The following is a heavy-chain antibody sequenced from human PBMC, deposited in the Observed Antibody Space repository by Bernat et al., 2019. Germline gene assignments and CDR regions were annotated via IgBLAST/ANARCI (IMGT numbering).Heavy chain of an antibody. CDR3: AHAMVRGPPDY. Sequence: QVQLVQSGAEVKKPGSSVKVSCKASGGTLSSYAISWVRQAPGQGLEWMGRIIPILGIANYAQKFQGRVTITADKSTSTAYMELSSLRSEDTAVYYCAHAMVRGPPDYWGQGTLVTVSS. V-gene: IGHV1-69*04. J-gene: IGHJ4*02. CDR1: GGTLSSYA. D-gene: IGHD3-10*01. CDR2: IIPILGIA.